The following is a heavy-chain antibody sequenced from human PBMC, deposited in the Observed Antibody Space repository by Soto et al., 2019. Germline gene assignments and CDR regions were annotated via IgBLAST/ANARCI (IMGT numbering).Heavy chain of an antibody. V-gene: IGHV5-51*01. Sequence: GESLKISCKGSGYSFTSYWIGWVRQMPGKGLEWMGIIYPGDSDTRYSPSFQGQVTISADKSISTAYLQWSSLKASDTAMHYCARVSGWRYYYYYGMDVWGQGTTVTVSS. CDR3: ARVSGWRYYYYYGMDV. CDR1: GYSFTSYW. D-gene: IGHD6-19*01. CDR2: IYPGDSDT. J-gene: IGHJ6*02.